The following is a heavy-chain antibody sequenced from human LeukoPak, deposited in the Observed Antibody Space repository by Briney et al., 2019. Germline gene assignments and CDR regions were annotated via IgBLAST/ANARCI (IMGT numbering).Heavy chain of an antibody. CDR2: ISGSGGST. Sequence: GGSLRLSCAASGFTFSSYAMSWVRQAPGKGLEWVSAISGSGGSTYYADSVKGRFTISRDNSKNTLYLQVNSLRAEDTAVYYCANPSVVPAANSYNWFDPWGQGTLVTVSS. J-gene: IGHJ5*02. CDR1: GFTFSSYA. D-gene: IGHD2-2*01. CDR3: ANPSVVPAANSYNWFDP. V-gene: IGHV3-23*01.